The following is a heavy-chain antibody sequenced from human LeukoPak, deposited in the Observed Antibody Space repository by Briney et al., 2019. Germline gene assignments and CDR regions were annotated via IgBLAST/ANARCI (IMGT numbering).Heavy chain of an antibody. D-gene: IGHD5-18*01. Sequence: GGSLRLSCAASGFTFNTYGMHWVRQAPGKGLEWVAFIRYDGGIQYYVDSVKGRLTISRDNSKSTLYLQMNSLRVEDTAVYYCARHLSGITGYTYGRGIDYWGQGTLVTVSS. CDR2: IRYDGGIQ. CDR3: ARHLSGITGYTYGRGIDY. CDR1: GFTFNTYG. J-gene: IGHJ4*02. V-gene: IGHV3-30*02.